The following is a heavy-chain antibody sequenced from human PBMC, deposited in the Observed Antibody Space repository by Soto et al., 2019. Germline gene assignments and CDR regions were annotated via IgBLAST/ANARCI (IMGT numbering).Heavy chain of an antibody. CDR2: IRSSSSYI. V-gene: IGHV3-21*01. CDR3: ARMYGDSGLNGNYYGMDV. J-gene: IGHJ6*02. Sequence: EVQLVESGGGLVKPGGSLRLSCAASGFTFSSYSMNWARQAPGKGLEWVSSIRSSSSYIYFADSVKGRFTISRDNAKNSLYLQMNSLRAEDTAVYYCARMYGDSGLNGNYYGMDVWGQGTTVTVSS. D-gene: IGHD4-17*01. CDR1: GFTFSSYS.